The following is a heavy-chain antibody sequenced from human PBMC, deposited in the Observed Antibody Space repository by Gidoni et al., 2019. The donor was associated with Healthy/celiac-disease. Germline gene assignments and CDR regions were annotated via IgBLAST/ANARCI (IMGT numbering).Heavy chain of an antibody. V-gene: IGHV3-23*01. Sequence: EVQLLVSGGGLVQPGGSLRLSWAGPASTFSRDAMSWVRQAPGKGLYWVSAISGSGGSTYYADSVKGRFTISRDNSKNTLYLQMNSLRAEGTAVYYCAKDPITIFGVVMGYFDYWGQGTLVTVSS. D-gene: IGHD3-3*01. CDR1: ASTFSRDA. CDR3: AKDPITIFGVVMGYFDY. J-gene: IGHJ4*02. CDR2: ISGSGGST.